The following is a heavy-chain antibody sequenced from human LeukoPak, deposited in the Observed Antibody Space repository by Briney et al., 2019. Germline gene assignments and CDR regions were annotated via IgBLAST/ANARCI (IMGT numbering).Heavy chain of an antibody. D-gene: IGHD6-13*01. V-gene: IGHV3-9*01. CDR2: ISWNSGSI. J-gene: IGHJ4*02. Sequence: GGSLRLSCAASGFTFDDYAMHWVRQAPGKGLEWVSGISWNSGSIGYADSVKGRFTISRDNAKNSLYLQMNSLRAEDTALYYCAKDVARIAAGLYYFDYWGQGTLVTVSS. CDR3: AKDVARIAAGLYYFDY. CDR1: GFTFDDYA.